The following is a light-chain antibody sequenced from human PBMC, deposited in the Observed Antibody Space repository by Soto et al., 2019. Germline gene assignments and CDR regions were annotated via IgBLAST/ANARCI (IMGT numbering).Light chain of an antibody. Sequence: DIQMTQSPSTLSASVGDRVTITCRASQSISSWLAWYQQKPGKAPNLLIYKASSLESGVPSRFSGSGSGTELTLTVSSLQPDDFATYYCQQYDSYPLTFGGGTKVDI. V-gene: IGKV1-5*03. CDR3: QQYDSYPLT. CDR2: KAS. J-gene: IGKJ4*01. CDR1: QSISSW.